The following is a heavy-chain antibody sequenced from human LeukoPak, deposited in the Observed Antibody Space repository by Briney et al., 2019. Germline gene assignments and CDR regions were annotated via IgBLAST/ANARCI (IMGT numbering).Heavy chain of an antibody. CDR2: IKQDGSEK. CDR1: GFTFSSYW. CDR3: ARDTYYDFWSGYYSGGLDY. Sequence: PGGSLRLSCAASGFTFSSYWMSWVRQAPGKGLEWMANIKQDGSEKYYVDSVKGRFTISRDNAKNSLYLQMNSLRAEDTAVYYCARDTYYDFWSGYYSGGLDYWGQGTLVTVSS. V-gene: IGHV3-7*01. D-gene: IGHD3-3*01. J-gene: IGHJ4*02.